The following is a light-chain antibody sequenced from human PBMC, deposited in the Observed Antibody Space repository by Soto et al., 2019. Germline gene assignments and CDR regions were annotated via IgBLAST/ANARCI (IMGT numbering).Light chain of an antibody. CDR3: LKRSNRLLC. V-gene: IGKV3-11*01. CDR2: DTS. Sequence: EIVLTQSPATLSLSPWERATLSCRASRSVSSFLAWYQQKPGQAPRLIISDTSNRATDIPDRFSGSRSGTVFTLTHSCRTHEYLDVYYCLKRSNRLLCFGGGTKV. CDR1: RSVSSF. J-gene: IGKJ4*01.